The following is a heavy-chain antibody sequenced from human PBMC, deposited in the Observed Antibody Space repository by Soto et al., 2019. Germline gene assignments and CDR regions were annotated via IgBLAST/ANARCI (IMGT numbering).Heavy chain of an antibody. J-gene: IGHJ4*02. CDR1: GFTFSSHA. Sequence: GGSLRLSCAASGFTFSSHAMHWVRQAPGKGLEWVAVISYDGSNKYYADSVKGRFTISRDNSKNTLYLQMNSLRAEDTAVYYCARAHSTTQGDFDYWGQGTLVTVSS. CDR2: ISYDGSNK. CDR3: ARAHSTTQGDFDY. D-gene: IGHD1-1*01. V-gene: IGHV3-30-3*01.